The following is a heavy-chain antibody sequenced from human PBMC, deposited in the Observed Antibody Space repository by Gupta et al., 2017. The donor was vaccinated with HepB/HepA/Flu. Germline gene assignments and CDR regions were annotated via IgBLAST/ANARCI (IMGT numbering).Heavy chain of an antibody. CDR3: AGIEGRGGGDY. J-gene: IGHJ4*02. Sequence: QVTLTESGPVLVKPTETLTLTCSVSGFSLSNGRMGVSWIRQPPGKALEWLAHILAKDEESYSTSLKSRLTISKDTSKSQVVLTRTNMDPMDTATYYCAGIEGRGGGDYWGQGTRVTVSS. V-gene: IGHV2-26*01. D-gene: IGHD2-15*01. CDR1: GFSLSNGRMG. CDR2: ILAKDEE.